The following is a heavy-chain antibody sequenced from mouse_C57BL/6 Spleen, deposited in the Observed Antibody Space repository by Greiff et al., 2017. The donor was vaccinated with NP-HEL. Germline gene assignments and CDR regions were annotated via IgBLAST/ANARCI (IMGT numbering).Heavy chain of an antibody. CDR1: GFTFSDYG. Sequence: EVKLEESGGGLVKPGGSLKLSCAASGFTFSDYGMHWVRQAPEKGLEWVAYISSGSSTIYYADTVKGRFTISRDNAKNTLFLQMTSLRSEDTAMYYCARGDRGLRRGVYFDYWGQGTTLTVSS. CDR3: ARGDRGLRRGVYFDY. V-gene: IGHV5-17*01. D-gene: IGHD2-2*01. CDR2: ISSGSSTI. J-gene: IGHJ2*01.